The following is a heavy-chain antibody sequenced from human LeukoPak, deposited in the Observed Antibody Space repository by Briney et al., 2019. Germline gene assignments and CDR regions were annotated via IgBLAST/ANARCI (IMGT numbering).Heavy chain of an antibody. CDR1: GGSFSGYY. J-gene: IGHJ4*02. CDR2: INHSGST. CDR3: ARGFLRSGYFDY. Sequence: SETLSLTCAVYGGSFSGYYWSWIRQPPGKGLEWIGEINHSGSTNYDPSLKSRVTISVDTSKNQFSLKLSSVTAADTAVYYCARGFLRSGYFDYWGQGTLVTVSS. V-gene: IGHV4-34*01. D-gene: IGHD3-3*01.